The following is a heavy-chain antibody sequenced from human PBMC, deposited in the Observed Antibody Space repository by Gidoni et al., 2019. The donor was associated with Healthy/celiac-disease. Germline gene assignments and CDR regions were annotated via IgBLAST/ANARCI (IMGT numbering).Heavy chain of an antibody. CDR3: AKDGGVVVIRRPLYFQH. V-gene: IGHV3-23*01. J-gene: IGHJ1*01. D-gene: IGHD3-22*01. Sequence: EVQLLESGGGLVQPGGSLRLSCAASGFTFSSYAMSWVRQAPGKGLEWVSAISGSGGSTYYADSVKGRFTISRDNSKNTLYLQMNSLRAEDTAVYYCAKDGGVVVIRRPLYFQHWGQGTLVTVSS. CDR2: ISGSGGST. CDR1: GFTFSSYA.